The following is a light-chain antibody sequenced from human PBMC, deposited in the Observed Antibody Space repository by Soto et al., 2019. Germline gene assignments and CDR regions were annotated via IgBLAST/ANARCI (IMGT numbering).Light chain of an antibody. Sequence: DVQMTQSPSSLSASVGDTVTITCRASQSINNYLNWYEQKPGEAPKLLMYSASTLQSGVPSRFSGSGTGTDFTLTITSLQPEDFAVYYCQQSYSSPLTFGGRTKVEI. CDR1: QSINNY. V-gene: IGKV1-39*01. J-gene: IGKJ4*01. CDR2: SAS. CDR3: QQSYSSPLT.